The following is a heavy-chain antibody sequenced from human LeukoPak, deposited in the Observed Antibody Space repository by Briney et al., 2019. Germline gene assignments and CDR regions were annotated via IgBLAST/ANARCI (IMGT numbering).Heavy chain of an antibody. D-gene: IGHD5-12*01. CDR1: GGSISSHY. CDR3: ARTGLRSPDAFDI. J-gene: IGHJ3*02. CDR2: IYYSGST. V-gene: IGHV4-59*11. Sequence: SETLSLTCTVSGGSISSHYWSWIRQPPGKGLEWIGYIYYSGSTNYNPSLKSRVTTSVDTSKNQFSLKLSSVTAADTAVYYCARTGLRSPDAFDIWGQGTMVTVSS.